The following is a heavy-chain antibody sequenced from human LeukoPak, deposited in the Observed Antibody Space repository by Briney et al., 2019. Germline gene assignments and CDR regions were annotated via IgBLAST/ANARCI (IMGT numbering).Heavy chain of an antibody. J-gene: IGHJ4*02. V-gene: IGHV4-59*08. Sequence: SETLSLTCTVSGGTISSYYWNWIRQPPGKGLEWIGYIHSSGSTKYNPSLKSRVTISVDTSKNQFSLKLSSVTAADRAVYYCARWYSSGWAFEYCGPGALVTVSS. D-gene: IGHD6-19*01. CDR2: IHSSGST. CDR3: ARWYSSGWAFEY. CDR1: GGTISSYY.